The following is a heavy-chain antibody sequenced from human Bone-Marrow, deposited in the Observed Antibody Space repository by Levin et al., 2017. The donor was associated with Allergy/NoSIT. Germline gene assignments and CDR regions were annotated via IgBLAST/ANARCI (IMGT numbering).Heavy chain of an antibody. CDR1: GFTLSDFG. D-gene: IGHD6-19*01. CDR3: ARDRYSAVAGIDWTHPLDY. V-gene: IGHV3-33*01. Sequence: PSETLSLTCAASGFTLSDFGIHWVRQAPGKGLEWVAVIWYDGSNKYYTDSVKGRFTISRDNSKNTLYLQMDSLRAEDTAVYYCARDRYSAVAGIDWTHPLDYWGQGTLVTVSS. CDR2: IWYDGSNK. J-gene: IGHJ4*02.